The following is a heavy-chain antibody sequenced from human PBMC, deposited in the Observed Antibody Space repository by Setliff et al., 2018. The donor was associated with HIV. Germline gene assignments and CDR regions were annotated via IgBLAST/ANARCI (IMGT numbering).Heavy chain of an antibody. CDR2: IWPDDSDT. CDR3: SRASDPSHRMPPTNYYYYMDV. Sequence: GESLKISCKGSGYSFTSYWIGWVRQMPANGLEWMGLIWPDDSDTIYSPSFQGQVTISADKSISTAYLQWSSLRASDTAVYYCSRASDPSHRMPPTNYYYYMDVWGKGTTVTVSS. V-gene: IGHV5-51*01. CDR1: GYSFTSYW. D-gene: IGHD2-2*01. J-gene: IGHJ6*03.